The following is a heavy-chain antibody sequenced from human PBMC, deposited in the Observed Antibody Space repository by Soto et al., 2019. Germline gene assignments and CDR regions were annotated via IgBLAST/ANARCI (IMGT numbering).Heavy chain of an antibody. J-gene: IGHJ5*01. CDR3: VRTPTSPRRFDS. V-gene: IGHV4-61*01. CDR2: IYYSGLT. CDR1: GGSVSSGRYY. D-gene: IGHD2-15*01. Sequence: QMQLQESGPGLVKPSETLSLTCTVSGGSVSSGRYYWSWIRQPPGKGLEWIGYIYYSGLTNYSPSLKSRVAISIDTSKNQFSLILSSVTAADTAVYYCVRTPTSPRRFDSWGQGTLLTVSS.